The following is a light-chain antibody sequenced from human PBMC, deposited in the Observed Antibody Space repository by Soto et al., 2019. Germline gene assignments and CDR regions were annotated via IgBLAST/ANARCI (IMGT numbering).Light chain of an antibody. V-gene: IGKV1-9*01. CDR3: QLLNTYPRT. CDR2: VAS. J-gene: IGKJ2*01. CDR1: QGISSY. Sequence: DIPLTQSPSFLSASVGDRVTITCRASQGISSYLAWYQQPQGKAPKLLIYVASTLQRGVSSRFSGSGSGTECTLTISSRQHEDFATYYCQLLNTYPRTFGQGTKLEVK.